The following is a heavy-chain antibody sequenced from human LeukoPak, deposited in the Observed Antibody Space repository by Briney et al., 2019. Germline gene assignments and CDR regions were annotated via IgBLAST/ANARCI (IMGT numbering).Heavy chain of an antibody. CDR2: INHSGST. Sequence: PSETLSLTCAVYGGSFSGYYWSWIRQPPGKGLEWIGEINHSGSTNYNPSLKSRVTISVDTSKNQFSLKLSSVTAADTAVYYCARQVGNSSSWYSIVRGANDYWGQGTLVTVSS. V-gene: IGHV4-34*01. CDR3: ARQVGNSSSWYSIVRGANDY. CDR1: GGSFSGYY. D-gene: IGHD6-13*01. J-gene: IGHJ4*02.